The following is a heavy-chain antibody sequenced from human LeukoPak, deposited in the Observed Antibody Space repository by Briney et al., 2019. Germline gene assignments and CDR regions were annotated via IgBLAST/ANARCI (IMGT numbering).Heavy chain of an antibody. D-gene: IGHD6-13*01. J-gene: IGHJ4*02. CDR1: GFTFDDYA. Sequence: GRSLRLSCAASGFTFDDYAMHWVRQAPGKGLEWVAVISYDGSNKYYADSVKGRFTISRDNSKNTLYLQMNSLRAEDTAVYYCATSSSWFYPNDYWGQGTLVTVSS. CDR3: ATSSSWFYPNDY. CDR2: ISYDGSNK. V-gene: IGHV3-30-3*01.